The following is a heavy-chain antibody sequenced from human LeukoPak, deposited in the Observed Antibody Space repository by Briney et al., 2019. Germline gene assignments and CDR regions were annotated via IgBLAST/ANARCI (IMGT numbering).Heavy chain of an antibody. Sequence: GASVKVSCMASGYTFIDCYMHWVRQPPGQGLEWMGWIDPNSGGTKYAQKFQGRVTMTRDTSISTAYMELSGVRYDDTAVYYCARDKRCTASSCGTSQMDVGGKATTVTVSS. J-gene: IGHJ6*04. D-gene: IGHD2-21*02. CDR1: GYTFIDCY. CDR2: IDPNSGGT. CDR3: ARDKRCTASSCGTSQMDV. V-gene: IGHV1-2*02.